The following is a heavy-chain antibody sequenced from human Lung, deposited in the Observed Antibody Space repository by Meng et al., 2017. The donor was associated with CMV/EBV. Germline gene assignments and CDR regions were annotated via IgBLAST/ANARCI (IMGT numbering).Heavy chain of an antibody. D-gene: IGHD2-21*01. Sequence: GESLKISCAASGFTLNSYTVHWVRQAPGKGLEWMAVISYDGTYKYHGDSVKGRFTVSRDNSKRSLYLQMNSLRPEDTAVYYCATSRFHGDFKDAVNIWGQGTXVTVSS. CDR3: ATSRFHGDFKDAVNI. CDR2: ISYDGTYK. CDR1: GFTLNSYT. V-gene: IGHV3-30-3*01. J-gene: IGHJ3*02.